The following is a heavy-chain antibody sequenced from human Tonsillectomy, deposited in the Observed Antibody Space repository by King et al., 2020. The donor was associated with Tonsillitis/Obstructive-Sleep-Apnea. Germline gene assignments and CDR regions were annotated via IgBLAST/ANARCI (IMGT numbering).Heavy chain of an antibody. CDR1: GYTFTSYY. V-gene: IGHV1-46*01. J-gene: IGHJ4*02. CDR2: INPSDDST. Sequence: QLVQSGAEVRKPGASVKVPCKASGYTFTSYYIHWVRQAPGQGLEWVGVINPSDDSTIYAQNFQGRLTMTRDTSTNTVNKELSSLRSEDTAVYYCARGLVELATIEVDYWGQGTLVTVSS. CDR3: ARGLVELATIEVDY. D-gene: IGHD5-24*01.